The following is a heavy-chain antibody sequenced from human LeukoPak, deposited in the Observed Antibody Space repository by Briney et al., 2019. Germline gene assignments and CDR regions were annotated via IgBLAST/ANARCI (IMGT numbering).Heavy chain of an antibody. CDR1: DGSISSYD. CDR3: AREGYSSSWRFRY. Sequence: SETLSLTCTVSDGSISSYDWSWIRQPAGKGLEWIGRIYTSGSTNYSPSLKSRVTISVDTSKNQFSLKLSSVTAADTAMYYCAREGYSSSWRFRYWGQGTLVTVSS. CDR2: IYTSGST. D-gene: IGHD6-13*01. V-gene: IGHV4-4*07. J-gene: IGHJ4*02.